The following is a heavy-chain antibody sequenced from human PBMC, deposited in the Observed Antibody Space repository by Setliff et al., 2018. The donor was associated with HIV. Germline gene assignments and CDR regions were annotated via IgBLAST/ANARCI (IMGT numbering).Heavy chain of an antibody. CDR2: ISSRSDYI. V-gene: IGHV3-21*01. Sequence: GGSLRLSCAASGFTFSTYAMSWVRQAPGKGLEWISYISSRSDYIYYADSVKGRFTVSRDNAKNSLYLQMNSLRAEDTAVYYCARDLRYSGVSWGQGTLVTVS. D-gene: IGHD2-21*01. CDR1: GFTFSTYA. J-gene: IGHJ5*02. CDR3: ARDLRYSGVS.